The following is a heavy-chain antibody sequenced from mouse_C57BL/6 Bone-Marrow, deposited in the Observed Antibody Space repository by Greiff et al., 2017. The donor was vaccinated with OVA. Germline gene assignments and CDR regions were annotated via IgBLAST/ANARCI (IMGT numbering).Heavy chain of an antibody. Sequence: VQLKQPGAELVKPGASVKLSCKASGYTFTSYWMHWVKQRPGQGLEWIGMIHPNSGSTNYNEKFKSKATLTVDKSSSTAYMQLSSLTSEDSAVYYCARRGYYDGSSYGFAYWGQGTLVTVSA. J-gene: IGHJ3*01. V-gene: IGHV1-64*01. D-gene: IGHD1-1*01. CDR1: GYTFTSYW. CDR2: IHPNSGST. CDR3: ARRGYYDGSSYGFAY.